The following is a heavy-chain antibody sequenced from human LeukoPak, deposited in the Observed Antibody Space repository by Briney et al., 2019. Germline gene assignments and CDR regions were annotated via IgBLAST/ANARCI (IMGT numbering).Heavy chain of an antibody. V-gene: IGHV5-51*01. CDR1: GYSFTCYW. J-gene: IGHJ5*02. D-gene: IGHD6-13*01. Sequence: RGESLQLSCKGSGYSFTCYWIGWGRQTPGKGVGWMWIIYPGDSDTRYSPSFQGQVTISADKSISTAYLQWSSLKASDTAMYYCARWYSSSCCDHWGQGTLVTVSS. CDR3: ARWYSSSCCDH. CDR2: IYPGDSDT.